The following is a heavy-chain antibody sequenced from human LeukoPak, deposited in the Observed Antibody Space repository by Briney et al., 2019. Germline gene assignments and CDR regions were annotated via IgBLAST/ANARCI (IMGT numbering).Heavy chain of an antibody. CDR2: IYTSGST. D-gene: IGHD3-3*01. CDR3: ARERTPIFGQRYLGYYFDY. CDR1: GGSISNYY. Sequence: SETLPLTCTVSGGSISNYYWSWIRQPAGKGLEWIGRIYTSGSTNYNPSLKSRVTMSVDTSKNQFSLKLSSVTAADTAVYYCARERTPIFGQRYLGYYFDYWGQGTLVTVSS. J-gene: IGHJ4*02. V-gene: IGHV4-4*07.